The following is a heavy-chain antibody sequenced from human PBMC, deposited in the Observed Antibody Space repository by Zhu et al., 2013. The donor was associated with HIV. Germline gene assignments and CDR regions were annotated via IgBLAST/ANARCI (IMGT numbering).Heavy chain of an antibody. CDR2: MNPNSGNT. D-gene: IGHD1-7*01. J-gene: IGHJ6*04. CDR1: GYTFTSYD. CDR3: ARGKKDTGTTPQEYYYYYYVVDV. V-gene: IGHV1-8*01. Sequence: QVQLVQSGAEVKKPGASVKVSCKASGYTFTSYDINWVRQATGQGLEWMGWMNPNSGNTGYAQKFQGRVTMTRNTSISTAYMELSSLRSEDTAVYYCARGKKDTGTTPQEYYYYYYVVDVWAEGPTVDRLL.